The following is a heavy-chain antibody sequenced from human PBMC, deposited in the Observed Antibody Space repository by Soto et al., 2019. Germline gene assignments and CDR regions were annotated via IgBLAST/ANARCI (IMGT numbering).Heavy chain of an antibody. V-gene: IGHV3-23*01. CDR1: GFTFSSYA. Sequence: EVQLLESGGGLVQPGGSLRLSCAASGFTFSSYAMSWVRQAPGKGLEWVSAISGSGGSTYYADSVKGRFTISRDNSKTTMNQQMNSLRAEDPAVYYGAKRSSSLLDYYYYYGIDVWGQGTTVTVSS. CDR2: ISGSGGST. D-gene: IGHD6-6*01. J-gene: IGHJ6*02. CDR3: AKRSSSLLDYYYYYGIDV.